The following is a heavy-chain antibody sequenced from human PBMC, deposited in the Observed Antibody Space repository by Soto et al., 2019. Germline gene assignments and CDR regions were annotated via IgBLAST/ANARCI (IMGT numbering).Heavy chain of an antibody. CDR2: ISAYNGNT. V-gene: IGHV1-18*01. D-gene: IGHD2-15*01. CDR1: GYTFTSYG. J-gene: IGHJ3*02. CDR3: ARELGYCSGGSCGDAFDI. Sequence: ASVKVSCKASGYTFTSYGISWVRQAPGQGLEWMGWISAYNGNTNYAQKLQGRVTMTTDTSTSTAYMELRSLRSDDTAVYYCARELGYCSGGSCGDAFDIWVQGTMVTVSS.